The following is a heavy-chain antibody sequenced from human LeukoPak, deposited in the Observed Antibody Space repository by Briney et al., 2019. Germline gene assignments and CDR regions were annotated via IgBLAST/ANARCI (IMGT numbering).Heavy chain of an antibody. CDR1: GFRFGGYT. V-gene: IGHV3-21*05. D-gene: IGHD2-2*01. CDR3: ARDAQLGYCSSATCQNWFDP. CDR2: ISGGSPNL. J-gene: IGHJ5*02. Sequence: GGSLRLSCAASGFRFGGYTMNWVRQAPGKGLEWVSHISGGSPNLKYAESVKGRFTISRDNAMKTLYLQMDSLSVDDTATYYCARDAQLGYCSSATCQNWFDPWGQGTLVIVSS.